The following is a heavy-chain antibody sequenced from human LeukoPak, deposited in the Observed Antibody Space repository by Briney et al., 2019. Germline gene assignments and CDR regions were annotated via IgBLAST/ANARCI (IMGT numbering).Heavy chain of an antibody. V-gene: IGHV5-51*01. Sequence: RGESLKISCQGSGYLFISYWIGWARQLPGKGREWMGIIYPGGSDTRYSPPFQGQFTISADKSISTAYVQWNSLRASDTAMYYCARHQYYYDTRAYYIDYWGQGTLVTVSS. CDR2: IYPGGSDT. D-gene: IGHD3-22*01. J-gene: IGHJ4*02. CDR3: ARHQYYYDTRAYYIDY. CDR1: GYLFISYW.